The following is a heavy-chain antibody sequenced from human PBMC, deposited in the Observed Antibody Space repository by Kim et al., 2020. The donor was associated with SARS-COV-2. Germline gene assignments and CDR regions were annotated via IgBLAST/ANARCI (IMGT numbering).Heavy chain of an antibody. V-gene: IGHV4-34*01. J-gene: IGHJ4*02. CDR2: T. Sequence: TNDTPSLKSRVTISVDTSKNQFSLKLSSVTAADTAVYYCARGSTQENFDYWGQGTLVTVSS. CDR3: ARGSTQENFDY.